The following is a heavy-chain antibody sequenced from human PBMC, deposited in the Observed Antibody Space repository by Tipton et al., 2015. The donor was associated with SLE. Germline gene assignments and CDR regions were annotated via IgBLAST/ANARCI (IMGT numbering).Heavy chain of an antibody. Sequence: TLSLTCAVYGGSFSGYYWSWIRQPPGKGLEWIGEINHSGSTNYNPSLKSRVTISVDTSKNQFSLKLSSVTAADTAVYYCARERDYGDYVDFDYWGQGTLVTVSS. CDR3: ARERDYGDYVDFDY. V-gene: IGHV4-34*01. J-gene: IGHJ4*02. CDR1: GGSFSGYY. D-gene: IGHD4-17*01. CDR2: INHSGST.